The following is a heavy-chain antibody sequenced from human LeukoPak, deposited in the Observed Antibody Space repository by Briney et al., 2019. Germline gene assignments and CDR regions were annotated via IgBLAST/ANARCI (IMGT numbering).Heavy chain of an antibody. V-gene: IGHV4-61*02. CDR3: AREYYYGSGMDY. D-gene: IGHD3-10*01. CDR2: IYTSGST. J-gene: IGHJ4*02. CDR1: GGSISSGSYY. Sequence: SETLFLTCTVSGGSISSGSYYWSWVRQPAGTGLEWIGRIYTSGSTNYNPSLKSRVTISVDTSKNQFSLKLNSVTAADTAVYYCAREYYYGSGMDYWGQGTLVTVSS.